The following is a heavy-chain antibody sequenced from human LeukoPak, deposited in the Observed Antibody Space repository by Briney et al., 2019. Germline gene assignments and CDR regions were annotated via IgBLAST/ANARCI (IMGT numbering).Heavy chain of an antibody. CDR2: IIPNSGGT. J-gene: IGHJ5*02. CDR3: ARERTISANWFDP. Sequence: GASVKVSCKASGYTFTGHYIHWVRQAPGQGLEWMGRIIPNSGGTKCAKKFQGRVTMTRDTSISTAYMELSRLGSDDTAVYYCARERTISANWFDPWGQGTLVTVSS. V-gene: IGHV1-2*06. D-gene: IGHD3-3*01. CDR1: GYTFTGHY.